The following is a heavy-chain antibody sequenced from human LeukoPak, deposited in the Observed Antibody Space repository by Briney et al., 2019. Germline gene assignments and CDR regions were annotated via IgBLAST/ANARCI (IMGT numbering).Heavy chain of an antibody. CDR1: GYSISNGYY. Sequence: SETLSLTCTVSGYSISNGYYWGWIRQPPVKGLEWIGSIYHSGSTYSNPSLKSRVTISIDTSKNQFSLKLNSVTAADTAMYYCARVSAPDDAFDIWGQGTMVTVSS. CDR2: IYHSGST. J-gene: IGHJ3*02. V-gene: IGHV4-38-2*02. CDR3: ARVSAPDDAFDI.